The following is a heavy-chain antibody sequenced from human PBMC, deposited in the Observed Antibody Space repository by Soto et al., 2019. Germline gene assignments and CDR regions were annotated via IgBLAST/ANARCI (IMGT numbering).Heavy chain of an antibody. Sequence: TLSLTCTVSGGSISSGGYYWSWIRQHPGKGLEWIGYIYYSGSTYYNPSLKSRVTISVDTSKNQFSLKLSSVTAADTAVYYCARVEYSSSSSPGLFDPWGQGTLVTVSS. J-gene: IGHJ5*02. CDR1: GGSISSGGYY. D-gene: IGHD6-6*01. V-gene: IGHV4-31*03. CDR3: ARVEYSSSSSPGLFDP. CDR2: IYYSGST.